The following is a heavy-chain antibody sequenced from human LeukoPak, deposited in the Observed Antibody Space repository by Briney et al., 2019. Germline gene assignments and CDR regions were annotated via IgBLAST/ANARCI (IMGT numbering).Heavy chain of an antibody. CDR1: RFTFSSYG. V-gene: IGHV3-23*01. CDR3: AKASESGSSWYHPGVY. J-gene: IGHJ4*02. Sequence: PGGSLRLSCAASRFTFSSYGMSWVRQAPGKGLEWVSAISGSGGSTYYADSVKGRFTISRDNSKNTLYLQMNSLRAEDTAVYYCAKASESGSSWYHPGVYWGQGTLVTVSS. CDR2: ISGSGGST. D-gene: IGHD6-13*01.